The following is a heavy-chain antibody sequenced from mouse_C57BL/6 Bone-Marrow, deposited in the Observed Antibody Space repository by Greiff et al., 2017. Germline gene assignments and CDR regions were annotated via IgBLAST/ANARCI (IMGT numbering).Heavy chain of an antibody. CDR3: ARRGDDYGEDY. Sequence: QVQLQQSGAELARPGASVKLSCTASGYTFTSYGMSWVKQRTGQGLEWIGEIYPGSGNTYYTEKFKGKATLTADKSSSTAYMELRSLTSEDSAVYFCARRGDDYGEDYWGQGTTLTVSS. D-gene: IGHD1-1*01. V-gene: IGHV1-81*01. J-gene: IGHJ2*01. CDR1: GYTFTSYG. CDR2: IYPGSGNT.